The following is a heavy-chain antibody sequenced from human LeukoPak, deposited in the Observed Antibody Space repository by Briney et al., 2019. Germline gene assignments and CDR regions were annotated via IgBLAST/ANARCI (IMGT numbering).Heavy chain of an antibody. CDR2: INHSGST. CDR3: ARFYDSSGYYFDY. CDR1: GGSFSNSY. V-gene: IGHV4-34*01. Sequence: SETLSLTCAVYGGSFSNSYWSWIRQPPGKGLEWIGEINHSGSTNYNPSLKSRVTISVDTSKNQFSLKLSSVTAADTAVYYCARFYDSSGYYFDYWGQGTLVTVSS. J-gene: IGHJ4*02. D-gene: IGHD3-22*01.